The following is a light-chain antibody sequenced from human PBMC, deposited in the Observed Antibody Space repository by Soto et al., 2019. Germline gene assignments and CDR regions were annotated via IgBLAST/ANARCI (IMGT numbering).Light chain of an antibody. Sequence: DIQMTQSPSSLSASVGDRVTITCRASQGISNYVAWYQQIPGKAPKLLIYAASTLHSGVPSRFSGSGSGTDFTLTINGLQPEDVATYSCQKYSSVPVFGPGTKVEIK. J-gene: IGKJ3*01. CDR3: QKYSSVPV. V-gene: IGKV1-27*01. CDR1: QGISNY. CDR2: AAS.